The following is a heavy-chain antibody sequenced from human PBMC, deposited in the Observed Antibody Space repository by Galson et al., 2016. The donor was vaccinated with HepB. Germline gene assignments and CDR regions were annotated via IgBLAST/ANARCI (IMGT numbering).Heavy chain of an antibody. V-gene: IGHV1-8*01. J-gene: IGHJ5*02. CDR3: ARGQAPAARGYNWFDP. CDR1: GYTFTSND. D-gene: IGHD2-2*01. Sequence: SVKVSCKASGYTFTSNDINWVRQATGQGLEWMGWMNPNSGNTGYAQKFQGRVTMTRNTSISTAYMELSSLRSEDTAVYYCARGQAPAARGYNWFDPWGQGILVTVSS. CDR2: MNPNSGNT.